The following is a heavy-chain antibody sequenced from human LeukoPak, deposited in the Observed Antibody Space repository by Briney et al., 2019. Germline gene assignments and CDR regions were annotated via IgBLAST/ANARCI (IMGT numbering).Heavy chain of an antibody. CDR3: VREYYYDFPQ. CDR2: SRAKIDSYTT. D-gene: IGHD3-3*01. V-gene: IGHV3-72*01. CDR1: GFTFSDHY. J-gene: IGHJ4*02. Sequence: GGSLRLSCAASGFTFSDHYMDWVRQAPGKGLEWVGRSRAKIDSYTTEYAASVKGRFTISRDESENTLYLHMNSLKTEDTAVYYCVREYYYDFPQWGQGTLFTVSS.